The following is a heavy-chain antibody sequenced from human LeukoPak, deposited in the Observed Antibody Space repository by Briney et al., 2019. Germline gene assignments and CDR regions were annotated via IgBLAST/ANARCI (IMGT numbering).Heavy chain of an antibody. V-gene: IGHV4-61*02. Sequence: SETLSLTCTVSGGSISSGSYYWSWIRQPAGKGLEWIGRIYTSGSTNYNPSLKSRVTISVGTSKNQFSLKLSSVTAADTAVYYCARDSFNGWFDYWGQGTLVTVSS. CDR2: IYTSGST. CDR3: ARDSFNGWFDY. D-gene: IGHD2-8*01. CDR1: GGSISSGSYY. J-gene: IGHJ4*02.